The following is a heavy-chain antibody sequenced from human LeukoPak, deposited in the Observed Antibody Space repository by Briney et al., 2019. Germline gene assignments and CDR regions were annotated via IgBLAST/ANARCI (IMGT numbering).Heavy chain of an antibody. Sequence: GGSLRLSCAASGFIFSNHEMNWVRQAPGKGLEWVSQLGGSGSGVFYANSVKVRFTISRDNAKNSLFLQMNSLRVEDTAVYYCARDWNSGIWGQGTMVTVSS. CDR2: LGGSGSGV. D-gene: IGHD1-1*01. CDR1: GFIFSNHE. V-gene: IGHV3-48*03. CDR3: ARDWNSGI. J-gene: IGHJ3*02.